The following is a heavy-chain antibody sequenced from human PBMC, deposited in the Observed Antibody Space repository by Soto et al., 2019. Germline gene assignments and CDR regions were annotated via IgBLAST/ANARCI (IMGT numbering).Heavy chain of an antibody. J-gene: IGHJ6*02. CDR3: AGLYGMDV. V-gene: IGHV4-39*01. CDR1: GGSISSSSYY. CDR2: IYYSGST. Sequence: SETLSLTCTGSGGSISSSSYYWGWIRQPPGKGLEWIGSIYYSGSTYYNPSLKSRVTISVDTSKNQFSLKLSSVTAADTAVYYCAGLYGMDVWGQGTTVTVSS.